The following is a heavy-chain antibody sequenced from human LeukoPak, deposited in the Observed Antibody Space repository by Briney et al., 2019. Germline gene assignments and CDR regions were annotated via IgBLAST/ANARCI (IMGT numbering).Heavy chain of an antibody. J-gene: IGHJ5*02. Sequence: SETLSLTCAVYGGSFSGYYWSWIRQPPGKGLEWIGEINHSGSTNYNSSLKSRVTISVDTSKNQFSLKLSSVTAADTAVYYCARESTYYDFWSGYRNYNWFDPWGQGTLVTVSS. CDR3: ARESTYYDFWSGYRNYNWFDP. D-gene: IGHD3-3*01. CDR2: INHSGST. CDR1: GGSFSGYY. V-gene: IGHV4-34*01.